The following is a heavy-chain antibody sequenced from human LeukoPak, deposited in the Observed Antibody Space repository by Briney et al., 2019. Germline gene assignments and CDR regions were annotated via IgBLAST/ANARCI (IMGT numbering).Heavy chain of an antibody. J-gene: IGHJ4*02. Sequence: ASVKVSCKASGYTFTSYAMHWVRQAPGQRLEWMGWINAGNGNTKYSQEFQGRVTITRDTSAGTAYMKLSSLRSEDMAVYYCARVVKYRSGPLTDLLPYYFDYWGQGTLVTVSS. V-gene: IGHV1-3*03. CDR2: INAGNGNT. CDR3: ARVVKYRSGPLTDLLPYYFDY. CDR1: GYTFTSYA. D-gene: IGHD6-19*01.